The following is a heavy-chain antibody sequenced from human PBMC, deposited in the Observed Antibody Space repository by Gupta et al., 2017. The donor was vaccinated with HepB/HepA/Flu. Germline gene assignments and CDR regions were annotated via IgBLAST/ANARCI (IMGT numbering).Heavy chain of an antibody. Sequence: EVQLVESGGGLLQPGRSLRLPCTASGFIFGDYVMTWVRQAPGKGLEWVGLITDKASGETTQYASSVKGRFTISRDDSKSVAYLQMNSLKSEDTAVYYCAPWKVHQLLRSWGQGALVTVSS. CDR1: GFIFGDYV. J-gene: IGHJ5*02. CDR2: ITDKASGETT. V-gene: IGHV3-49*04. D-gene: IGHD1-1*01. CDR3: APWKVHQLLRS.